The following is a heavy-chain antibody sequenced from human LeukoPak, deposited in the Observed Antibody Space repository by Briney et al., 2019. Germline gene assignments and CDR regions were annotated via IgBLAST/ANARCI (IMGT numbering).Heavy chain of an antibody. CDR2: IFHGGST. Sequence: SETLSLTCRVSGGSISSSHWWSWVRPSPGQGLEWIGEIFHGGSTNYSPSLKNRVTISIDKSKNQFSLKLTSVTAVDTAVYYCTSSIIRVDDLSPVDYWGRGTLVTVSS. V-gene: IGHV4-4*02. J-gene: IGHJ4*02. CDR1: GGSISSSHW. CDR3: TSSIIRVDDLSPVDY. D-gene: IGHD3-16*02.